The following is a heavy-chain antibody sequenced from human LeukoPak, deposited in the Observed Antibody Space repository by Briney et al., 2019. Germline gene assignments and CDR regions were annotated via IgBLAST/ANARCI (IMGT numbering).Heavy chain of an antibody. CDR3: AKGDRLLWFGELPLFDC. J-gene: IGHJ4*02. D-gene: IGHD3-10*01. V-gene: IGHV4-34*01. CDR1: GGSFSGYY. CDR2: INHSGST. Sequence: SETLSLTCAVYGGSFSGYYWSWIRQPPGKGLEWIGEINHSGSTNYNPSLKSRVTISVDTSKNQFSLKLSSVTAADTAVYYCAKGDRLLWFGELPLFDCWGQGTLVTVS.